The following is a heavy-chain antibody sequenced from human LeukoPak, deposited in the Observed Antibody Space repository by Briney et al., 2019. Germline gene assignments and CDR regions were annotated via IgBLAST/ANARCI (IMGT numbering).Heavy chain of an antibody. Sequence: SETLSLTCAVFGGSFSGDTWSWIRQPPGKGLEWIGETNHRGSTSYNPSLKSRVTISVYTSENQLSLKLSSVTAADTAVYYCARGVRYCSSNSCDLPRFDHWGQGTLVTVSS. CDR2: TNHRGST. CDR1: GGSFSGDT. CDR3: ARGVRYCSSNSCDLPRFDH. V-gene: IGHV4-34*01. J-gene: IGHJ4*02. D-gene: IGHD2-2*01.